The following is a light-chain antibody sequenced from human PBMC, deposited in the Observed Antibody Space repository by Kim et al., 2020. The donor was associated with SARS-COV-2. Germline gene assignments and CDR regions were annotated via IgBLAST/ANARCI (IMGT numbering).Light chain of an antibody. CDR3: QQNYARPYN. V-gene: IGKV1-39*01. Sequence: SASVGDWLISTCRASQSIGTQLNWYQQKPGKAPKLLISVASSLQSGVPSKFSGSGSGTDFTLTISSLQLEDFATSYCQQNYARPYNFGQGTKLEI. J-gene: IGKJ2*01. CDR1: QSIGTQ. CDR2: VAS.